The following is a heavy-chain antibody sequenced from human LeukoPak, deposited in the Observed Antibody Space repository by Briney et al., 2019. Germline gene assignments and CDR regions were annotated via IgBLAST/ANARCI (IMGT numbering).Heavy chain of an antibody. J-gene: IGHJ4*02. CDR3: ARDLSPDTASGMYFFDF. D-gene: IGHD6-13*01. V-gene: IGHV3-33*01. CDR2: IWNDGKTT. Sequence: PGGSLRLSCAASGFTFSEYGMHWVRQAPGKGLEWVAVIWNDGKTTYYPDSVKGRFTTSRDNSKTTLYLQMDSLRAEDTAVYYCARDLSPDTASGMYFFDFSGQGTLATVSS. CDR1: GFTFSEYG.